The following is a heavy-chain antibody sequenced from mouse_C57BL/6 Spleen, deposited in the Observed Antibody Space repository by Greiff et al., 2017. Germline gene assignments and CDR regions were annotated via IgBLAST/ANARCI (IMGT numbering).Heavy chain of an antibody. V-gene: IGHV1-69*01. CDR1: GYTFTSYW. J-gene: IGHJ2*01. Sequence: QVQLQQPGAELVMPGASVKLSCKASGYTFTSYWMHWVKQRPGQGLEWIGEIDPSDSYTNYNQKFKGKSTLTVDKPSSTAYMQLSSLTSEDSAVYYCARGIYYYGSIFDYWGQGTTLTVSS. D-gene: IGHD1-1*01. CDR2: IDPSDSYT. CDR3: ARGIYYYGSIFDY.